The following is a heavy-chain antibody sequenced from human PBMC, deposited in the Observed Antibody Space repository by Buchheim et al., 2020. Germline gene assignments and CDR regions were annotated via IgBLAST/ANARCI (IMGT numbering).Heavy chain of an antibody. J-gene: IGHJ6*03. Sequence: QVQLVESGGGVVQPGRSLRLSCAASGFTFTSYGMHWVRQAPGKGLERVADIWYDGISTSYADSVEGRFTISRDNSKNTLYLQMKSLKAADTAVYYCARSGEHLYYYMDLWGKGTT. CDR2: IWYDGIST. CDR3: ARSGEHLYYYMDL. V-gene: IGHV3-33*01. D-gene: IGHD1-14*01. CDR1: GFTFTSYG.